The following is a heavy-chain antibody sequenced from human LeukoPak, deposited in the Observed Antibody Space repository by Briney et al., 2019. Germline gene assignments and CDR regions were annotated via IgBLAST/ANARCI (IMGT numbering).Heavy chain of an antibody. J-gene: IGHJ4*02. Sequence: GGSLRLSCAASGFSVSTNYMTWVRQAPLKGLEWVSVIYSGGPTFYADSVKGRFTISRDNSKNTLYLQMNSLRAEDTAVYYCAKDLSVAARPLAADYWGQGTLVTVSS. CDR3: AKDLSVAARPLAADY. D-gene: IGHD6-6*01. V-gene: IGHV3-53*01. CDR2: IYSGGPT. CDR1: GFSVSTNY.